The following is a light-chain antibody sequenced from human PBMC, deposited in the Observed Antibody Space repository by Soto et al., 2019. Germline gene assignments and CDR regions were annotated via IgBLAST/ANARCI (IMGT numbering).Light chain of an antibody. V-gene: IGKV3-20*01. Sequence: EIVLTQSPGTLSLSPGERATLSCRASQSLSSNYLAWYQQKPGQAPRFLTYAASARATGIPDRFSGSGAGTDFTLTISRLEPEDFAVYYCLQYGSSPALTFGGGTKVEIK. CDR1: QSLSSNY. CDR3: LQYGSSPALT. CDR2: AAS. J-gene: IGKJ4*01.